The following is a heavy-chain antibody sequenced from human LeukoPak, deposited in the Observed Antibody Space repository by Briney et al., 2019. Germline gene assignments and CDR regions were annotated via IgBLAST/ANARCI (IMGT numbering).Heavy chain of an antibody. Sequence: ASVKVSCKASGYTFTSYYIHWVRQAPGKGLEWMGIIIPSAGRTNYAQKFRGRVSMTTDMSTSTIYMELSSLRSEDTAVYYCAREYSGGNFDYWGQGTLVTVSS. J-gene: IGHJ4*01. CDR2: IIPSAGRT. CDR1: GYTFTSYY. V-gene: IGHV1-46*01. CDR3: AREYSGGNFDY. D-gene: IGHD2-15*01.